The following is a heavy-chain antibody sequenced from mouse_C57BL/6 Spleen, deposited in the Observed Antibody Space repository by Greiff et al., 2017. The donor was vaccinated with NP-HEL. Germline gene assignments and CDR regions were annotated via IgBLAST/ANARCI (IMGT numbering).Heavy chain of an antibody. CDR3: TTDTTVPAWFAY. J-gene: IGHJ3*01. CDR1: GFNIKDDY. Sequence: EVKLVESGAELVRPGASVKLSCTASGFNIKDDYMHWVKQRPEQGLEWIGWIDPENGDTEYASKFQGKATITADTSSNTAYLQLSSLTSEDTAVYYCTTDTTVPAWFAYWGQGTLVTVSA. CDR2: IDPENGDT. V-gene: IGHV14-4*01. D-gene: IGHD1-1*01.